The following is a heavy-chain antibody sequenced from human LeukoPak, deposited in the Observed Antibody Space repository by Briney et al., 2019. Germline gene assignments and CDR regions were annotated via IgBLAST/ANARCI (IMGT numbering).Heavy chain of an antibody. CDR1: GGSFSGYY. Sequence: SETLSLTCAVYGGSFSGYYWSWVRQPPGKGLEWIGEINHSGSTNYNPSLKSRVTISVDTSKIQFSLKLSSVTAADTAVYYCARVAARRPYYYDSSGFDYWGQGTLVTVSS. J-gene: IGHJ4*02. D-gene: IGHD3-22*01. V-gene: IGHV4-34*01. CDR2: INHSGST. CDR3: ARVAARRPYYYDSSGFDY.